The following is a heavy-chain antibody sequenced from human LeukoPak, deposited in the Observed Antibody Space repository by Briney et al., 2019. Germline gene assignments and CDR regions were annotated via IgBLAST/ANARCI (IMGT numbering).Heavy chain of an antibody. V-gene: IGHV3-30*18. Sequence: PGGSLRLSCAASGFTFSSYGMHWVRQAPGKGLEWVAVISYDGSNKYYADSVKDRFTISRDNSKDTLYLQMISLRVEDTAVYFCAKDPLRGFFDYWGQGTLVTVSS. J-gene: IGHJ4*02. CDR3: AKDPLRGFFDY. CDR2: ISYDGSNK. D-gene: IGHD5-12*01. CDR1: GFTFSSYG.